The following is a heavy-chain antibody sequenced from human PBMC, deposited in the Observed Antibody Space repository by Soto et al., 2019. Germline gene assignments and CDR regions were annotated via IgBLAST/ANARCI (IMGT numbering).Heavy chain of an antibody. J-gene: IGHJ4*02. Sequence: PSETLSLTCAVSGYSSSSGYYWRWIRQPPGKGLEWIGSIYHSGSTYYNPSLKSRVTISVDTSKNQFSLKLSSVTAADTAVYYCTRGKLLWFGESYYFDYWGQGTLVTVSS. CDR2: IYHSGST. CDR1: GYSSSSGYY. D-gene: IGHD3-10*01. V-gene: IGHV4-38-2*01. CDR3: TRGKLLWFGESYYFDY.